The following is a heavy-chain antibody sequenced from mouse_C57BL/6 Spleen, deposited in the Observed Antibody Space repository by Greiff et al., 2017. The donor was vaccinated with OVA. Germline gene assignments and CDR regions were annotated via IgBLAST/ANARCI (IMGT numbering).Heavy chain of an antibody. CDR3: ARITGTRDAMDY. CDR2: INPNNGGT. Sequence: EVQLQQSGPELVKPGASVKISCKASGYTFTDYYMNWVKQSHGKSLEWIGDINPNNGGTSYNQKFKGKATLTVDKSSSTAYMELRSLTSEDSAVYYCARITGTRDAMDYWGQGTSVTVSS. J-gene: IGHJ4*01. CDR1: GYTFTDYY. D-gene: IGHD4-1*01. V-gene: IGHV1-26*01.